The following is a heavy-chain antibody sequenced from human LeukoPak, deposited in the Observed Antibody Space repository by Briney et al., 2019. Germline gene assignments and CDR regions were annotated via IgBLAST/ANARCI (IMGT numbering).Heavy chain of an antibody. Sequence: PGGSLRLSCAASGFTFSSYWMSWVRKAPGKGLEWVASIKQDGSEKYFADSVKGRFTISRDNSKNTLYLQMNSLRAEDTAVYYCARGMTTVTSWGQGTLVTVSS. CDR2: IKQDGSEK. CDR3: ARGMTTVTS. D-gene: IGHD4-17*01. J-gene: IGHJ4*02. V-gene: IGHV3-7*04. CDR1: GFTFSSYW.